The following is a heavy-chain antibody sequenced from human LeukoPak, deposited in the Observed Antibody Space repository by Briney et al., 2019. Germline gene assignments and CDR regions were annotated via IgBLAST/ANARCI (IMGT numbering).Heavy chain of an antibody. CDR1: GGSLVSNSYY. J-gene: IGHJ5*02. CDR3: ARGGATTTEYPNFLEYNWFDP. V-gene: IGHV4-39*07. Sequence: SEILSLTCTVTGGSLVSNSYYWAWVRQPPGKGLEWIGEIYHSGSTNYNPSLKSRVTISVDKSKNQFSLKLSSVTAADTAVYYCARGGATTTEYPNFLEYNWFDPWGQGTLVTVSS. D-gene: IGHD1-26*01. CDR2: IYHSGST.